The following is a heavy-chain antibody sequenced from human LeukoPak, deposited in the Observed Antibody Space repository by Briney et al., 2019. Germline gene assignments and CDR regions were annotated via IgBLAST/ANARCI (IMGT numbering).Heavy chain of an antibody. D-gene: IGHD3-22*01. CDR1: GFTFSSYA. CDR3: ARDDGSGYTSDAFDI. CDR2: ISYDGSNK. Sequence: GGSLRLSCAASGFTFSSYAMHWVRQAPGKGLEWVAVISYDGSNKYYADSVKGRFTISRDNSKNTLYLQMNSLRAEDTAVYYCARDDGSGYTSDAFDIWGQGTMVTVSS. V-gene: IGHV3-30*04. J-gene: IGHJ3*02.